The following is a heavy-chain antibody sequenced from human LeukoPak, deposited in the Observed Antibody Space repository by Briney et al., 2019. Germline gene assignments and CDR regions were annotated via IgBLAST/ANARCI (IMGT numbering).Heavy chain of an antibody. V-gene: IGHV3-33*01. Sequence: GGSLRLSCAASGFTFSGYGMHWVRQAPGKGLEWVAVIWYDGGNKYYADSVKGRFTISRDNSKNTLYLQMNSLRAEDTAVYYCARDNDGDYGGSWFDPWGQGTLVTVSS. J-gene: IGHJ5*02. CDR1: GFTFSGYG. CDR3: ARDNDGDYGGSWFDP. CDR2: IWYDGGNK. D-gene: IGHD4-17*01.